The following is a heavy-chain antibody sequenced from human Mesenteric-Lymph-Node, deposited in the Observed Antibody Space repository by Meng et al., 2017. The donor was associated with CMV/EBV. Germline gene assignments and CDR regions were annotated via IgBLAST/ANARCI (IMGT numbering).Heavy chain of an antibody. J-gene: IGHJ6*02. V-gene: IGHV4-39*07. CDR1: GGSISRTSYY. Sequence: SETLSLTCTVSGGSISRTSYYWGWIRQPPGKGLEWIGSMYYSGSTYYNPSLKSRVTLSLDTSNNQFSLKLSSVTAADTAVYYCASLSMVRGVIPSGDVWGQGTTVTVSS. CDR3: ASLSMVRGVIPSGDV. CDR2: MYYSGST. D-gene: IGHD3-10*01.